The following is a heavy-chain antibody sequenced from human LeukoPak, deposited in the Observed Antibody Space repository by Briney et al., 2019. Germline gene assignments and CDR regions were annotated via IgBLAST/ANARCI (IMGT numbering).Heavy chain of an antibody. CDR3: AKNGFEVAGSLDV. J-gene: IGHJ6*03. CDR1: GFTFSIYA. V-gene: IGHV3-23*01. D-gene: IGHD2-15*01. Sequence: GGSLRLSCAASGFTFSIYAMSWVRQAPGKGLEWVSGISGSGGSTYYADSVKGRFTISRDNSKNTLYLQMNSLRAEDTAVYYCAKNGFEVAGSLDVWGKGTTVTVSS. CDR2: ISGSGGST.